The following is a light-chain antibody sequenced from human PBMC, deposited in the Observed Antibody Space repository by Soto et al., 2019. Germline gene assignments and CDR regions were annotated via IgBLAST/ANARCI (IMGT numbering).Light chain of an antibody. Sequence: DIQLTQYKSLLSASVGDRVTITCRASQDISSYLAWYQQKPGRAPELLIHGAHSLHSGVPSRFSGSGSGTEFSLTISSLQPEDFATYYCQQLNSYPLSFGGGTIV. CDR3: QQLNSYPLS. V-gene: IGKV1-9*01. CDR1: QDISSY. CDR2: GAH. J-gene: IGKJ4*01.